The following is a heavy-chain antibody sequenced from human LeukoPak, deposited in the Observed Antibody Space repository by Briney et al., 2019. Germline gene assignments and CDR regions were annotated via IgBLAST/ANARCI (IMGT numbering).Heavy chain of an antibody. V-gene: IGHV4-4*02. D-gene: IGHD6-19*01. Sequence: SETLSLTCAVSGGSISSSNWWSWVRQPPGKVLEWIGEIYHSGSTNYNPSLKSRVTISVDKSKNQFSLKLSSVTAADTAVYYCARVFSASSGWYPAGFDYWGQGTLVTVSS. J-gene: IGHJ4*02. CDR2: IYHSGST. CDR1: GGSISSSNW. CDR3: ARVFSASSGWYPAGFDY.